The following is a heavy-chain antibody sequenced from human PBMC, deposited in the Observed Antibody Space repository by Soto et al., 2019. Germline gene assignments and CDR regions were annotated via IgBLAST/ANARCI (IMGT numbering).Heavy chain of an antibody. CDR1: GYTFTSYG. J-gene: IGHJ6*02. CDR2: ISAYNGNT. V-gene: IGHV1-18*01. D-gene: IGHD6-13*01. Sequence: GALVKVSCKASGYTFTSYGISWVRQAPGQGLEWMGWISAYNGNTNYAQKLQGRVTMTTDTSTSTAYMELRSLRSDDTAVYYCARDGSSIDYYYYGMDVWGQGTTVTVSS. CDR3: ARDGSSIDYYYYGMDV.